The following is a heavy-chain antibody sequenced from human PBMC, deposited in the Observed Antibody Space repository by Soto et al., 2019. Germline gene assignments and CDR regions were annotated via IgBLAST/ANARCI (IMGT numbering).Heavy chain of an antibody. V-gene: IGHV1-3*04. D-gene: IGHD6-13*01. CDR1: GYTFTSYA. J-gene: IGHJ6*02. CDR3: ARDGAGAAAGTRFFYYYYGMDV. CDR2: INTGNGNT. Sequence: ASVKVSCKASGYTFTSYAMHWVRQAPGQRLEWMGWINTGNGNTKYSEKLQGRVTMTTDTSTSTAYMELRSLRSDDTAVYYCARDGAGAAAGTRFFYYYYGMDVWAKGPRSPSP.